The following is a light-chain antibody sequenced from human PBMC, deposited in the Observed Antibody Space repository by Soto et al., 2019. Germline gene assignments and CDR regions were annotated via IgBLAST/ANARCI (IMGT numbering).Light chain of an antibody. Sequence: QSLLTQPPSASGPPGQRVTISCSGSSSKIGSNTVNWYQQLPGTAPKLVIYSNNQRPSGVPDRFSGSKSGTSASLAISGLQSEDEADYYCVAWDDSLNGYVVFGGGTKVTVL. CDR3: VAWDDSLNGYVV. CDR1: SSKIGSNT. J-gene: IGLJ2*01. CDR2: SNN. V-gene: IGLV1-44*01.